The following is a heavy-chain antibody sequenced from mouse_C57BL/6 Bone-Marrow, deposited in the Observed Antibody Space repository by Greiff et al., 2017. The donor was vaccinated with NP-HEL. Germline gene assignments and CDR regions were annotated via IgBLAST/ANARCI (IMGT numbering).Heavy chain of an antibody. CDR3: ARGVYYGSLDY. CDR1: GYTFTSYW. Sequence: QVQLQQPGAELVMPGASVKLSCKASGYTFTSYWMHWVKQRPEQGLEWIGEIDPSDSYTNYNQKFKGKSTLTVDKSSSTAYMQLSSLTSEDSAVYYCARGVYYGSLDYWGQGTTLTVSS. V-gene: IGHV1-69*01. J-gene: IGHJ2*01. D-gene: IGHD1-1*01. CDR2: IDPSDSYT.